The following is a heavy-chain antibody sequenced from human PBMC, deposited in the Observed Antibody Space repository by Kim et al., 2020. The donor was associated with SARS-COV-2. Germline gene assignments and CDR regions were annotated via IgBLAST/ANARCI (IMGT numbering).Heavy chain of an antibody. CDR3: ARDVVLAGGWFYYFDY. Sequence: SVKSRITINPDTSKNQFSLQLNSVTPEDTAVYYCARDVVLAGGWFYYFDYWGQGTLVTVSS. V-gene: IGHV6-1*01. D-gene: IGHD6-19*01. J-gene: IGHJ4*02.